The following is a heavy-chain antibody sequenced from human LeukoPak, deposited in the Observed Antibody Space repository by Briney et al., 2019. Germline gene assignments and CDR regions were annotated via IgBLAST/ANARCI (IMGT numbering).Heavy chain of an antibody. V-gene: IGHV5-51*01. CDR3: ARHTASSGTSTTLLDY. J-gene: IGHJ4*02. CDR2: IYPGDSDT. D-gene: IGHD1-26*01. CDR1: GYSFNIYW. Sequence: GESLKISCKASGYSFNIYWIGWVRQMPGKGLELMGIIYPGDSDTRYSPSFQGQVTISADKSTSTAYLQWSSLKASDTAMYYCARHTASSGTSTTLLDYWGQGTLLTVSS.